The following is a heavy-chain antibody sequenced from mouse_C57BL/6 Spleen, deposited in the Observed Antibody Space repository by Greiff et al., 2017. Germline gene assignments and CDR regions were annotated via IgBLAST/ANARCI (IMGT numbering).Heavy chain of an antibody. CDR1: GYTFTSYW. D-gene: IGHD1-1*01. Sequence: VQLQQPGAELVKPGASVKLSCKASGYTFTSYWMQWVKQRPGQGLEWIGEIDPSDSYTNYNQKFKGEATLTVATSSSTAYMQLSSLTSEDSAVYYCASLPITTVVAPYAMDYWGQGTSVTVSS. CDR3: ASLPITTVVAPYAMDY. CDR2: IDPSDSYT. V-gene: IGHV1-50*01. J-gene: IGHJ4*01.